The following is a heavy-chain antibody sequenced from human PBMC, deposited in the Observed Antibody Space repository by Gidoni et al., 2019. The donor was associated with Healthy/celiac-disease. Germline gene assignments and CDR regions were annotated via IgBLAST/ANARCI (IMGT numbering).Heavy chain of an antibody. J-gene: IGHJ4*02. CDR3: ARHPGGGDGDYYFDY. CDR2: IYYSGST. CDR1: GGSLRSSSYY. Sequence: QLQLQESGPGLVKPSETLSLPCTVSGGSLRSSSYYWGWIRQPPGKGLEWIGSIYYSGSTYYTPPLKSRVTISVDTSGNQFPRKRSSVTAADTAVYYWARHPGGGDGDYYFDYWGQGTLVTVSS. D-gene: IGHD4-17*01. V-gene: IGHV4-39*01.